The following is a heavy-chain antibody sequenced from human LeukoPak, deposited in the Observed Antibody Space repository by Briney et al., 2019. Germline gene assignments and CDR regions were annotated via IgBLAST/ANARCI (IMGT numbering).Heavy chain of an antibody. CDR3: ASPSIAAAGHYYYYGMDV. CDR2: IITILGIA. V-gene: IGHV1-69*04. J-gene: IGHJ6*02. D-gene: IGHD6-13*01. Sequence: GASVKVSCKASGGTFSSYAISWVRQAPGQGLEWMGRIITILGIANYAQKFQGRATITADKSTSTAYMELSSLRSEDTAVYYCASPSIAAAGHYYYYGMDVWGQGTTVTVPS. CDR1: GGTFSSYA.